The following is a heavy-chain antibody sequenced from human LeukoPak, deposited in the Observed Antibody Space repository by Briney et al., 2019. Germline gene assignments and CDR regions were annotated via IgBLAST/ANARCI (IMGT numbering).Heavy chain of an antibody. CDR3: ARVLSSSWYDLDY. CDR1: GYNFPSYW. Sequence: KPGESLQISCKGSGYNFPSYWIACVRQMPGKGLEWMGIIDPHDSDTRYSPSFQGQVTISADRSIITAYLQWSSLRASDTAMYYCARVLSSSWYDLDYWGQGTLVTVSS. CDR2: IDPHDSDT. J-gene: IGHJ4*02. D-gene: IGHD6-13*01. V-gene: IGHV5-51*01.